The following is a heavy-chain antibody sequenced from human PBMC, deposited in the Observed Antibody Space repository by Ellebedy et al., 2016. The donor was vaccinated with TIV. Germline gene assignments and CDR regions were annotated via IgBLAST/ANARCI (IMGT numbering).Heavy chain of an antibody. CDR1: GFIFSSRW. Sequence: GSLRLSCAASGFIFSSRWMSWVRQPPGKGLEWIGEVNHSGSTNYNPSLKSRATISLDTSTKQFSLKLSSVTAADTAVYYCATEYISGWYVPGYWGQGTLVTVSS. V-gene: IGHV4-4*02. D-gene: IGHD6-19*01. J-gene: IGHJ4*02. CDR3: ATEYISGWYVPGY. CDR2: VNHSGST.